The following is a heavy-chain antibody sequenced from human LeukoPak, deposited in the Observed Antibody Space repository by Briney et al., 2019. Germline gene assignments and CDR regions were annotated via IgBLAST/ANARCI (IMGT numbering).Heavy chain of an antibody. CDR1: GGTFSSYA. V-gene: IGHV1-69*04. Sequence: SVKVSCKASGGTFSSYAISWVRQAPGQGLEWMGRIIPILGIANYAQEFQGRVTITADKSTSTAYMELSSLRSENTAVYYCAGGGYGDYVSRWGQGTLVTVSS. CDR3: AGGGYGDYVSR. J-gene: IGHJ4*02. D-gene: IGHD4-17*01. CDR2: IIPILGIA.